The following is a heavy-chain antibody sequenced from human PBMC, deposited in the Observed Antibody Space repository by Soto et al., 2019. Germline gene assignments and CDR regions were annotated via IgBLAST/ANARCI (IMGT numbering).Heavy chain of an antibody. V-gene: IGHV4-39*01. D-gene: IGHD2-15*01. CDR3: AVVGRTGNWFDP. J-gene: IGHJ5*02. CDR2: MYYSGTT. CDR1: GGSISSSDFY. Sequence: QLQLQESGPGLVKPSETLSLTCTVSGGSISSSDFYWGWLRQTPGKGVESIGSMYYSGTTYYNRSLKSRVTISVDTSKNQFALTLIAVTAADTAVYYCAVVGRTGNWFDPWGEGALVAVS.